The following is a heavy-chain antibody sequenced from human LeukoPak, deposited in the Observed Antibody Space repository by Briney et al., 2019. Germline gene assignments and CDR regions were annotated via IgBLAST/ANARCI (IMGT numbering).Heavy chain of an antibody. J-gene: IGHJ4*02. CDR3: ARVAGYSSGWYNDY. D-gene: IGHD6-19*01. CDR1: GGTFSSYA. CDR2: IIPIFGTA. V-gene: IGHV1-69*06. Sequence: SVKVSCKASGGTFSSYATSWVRQAPGQGLEWMGGIIPIFGTANYAQEFQGRVTITADKSTSTAYMELSSLRSEDTAVYYCARVAGYSSGWYNDYWGQGTLVTVSS.